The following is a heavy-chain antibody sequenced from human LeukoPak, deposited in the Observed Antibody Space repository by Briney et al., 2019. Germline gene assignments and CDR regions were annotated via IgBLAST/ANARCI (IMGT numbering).Heavy chain of an antibody. V-gene: IGHV1-2*06. Sequence: ASVKVSCKASGYTFTGYYMHWVRQAPGQGLEWMGRINPNSGGTNYAQKFQGRVTMTRDTSTSTVYMELSSLRSEDTAVYYCARRMVDRVWYFDLWGRGTLVTVSS. CDR2: INPNSGGT. CDR3: ARRMVDRVWYFDL. CDR1: GYTFTGYY. J-gene: IGHJ2*01. D-gene: IGHD4/OR15-4a*01.